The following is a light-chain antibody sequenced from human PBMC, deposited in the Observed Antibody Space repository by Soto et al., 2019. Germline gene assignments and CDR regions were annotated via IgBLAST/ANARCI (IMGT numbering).Light chain of an antibody. Sequence: DIVMTQSPDSLAVSLGERATINCKSSQSVLYSSNNKNNLAWYQQKPGRPPKLLIYWASTRESGVPDRSSGIGSGTAFTLTTGSLQAKDVAVYYCQQYYSTPLTFGGGTKVEIK. V-gene: IGKV4-1*01. J-gene: IGKJ4*01. CDR3: QQYYSTPLT. CDR1: QSVLYSSNNKNN. CDR2: WAS.